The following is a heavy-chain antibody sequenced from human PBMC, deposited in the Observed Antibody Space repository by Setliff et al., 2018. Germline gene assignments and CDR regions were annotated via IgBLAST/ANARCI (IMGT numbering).Heavy chain of an antibody. Sequence: SETLSLTCGVSGISISSGHYWGWIRQPPGKGLEWIATIYHKGRTYYNPSLDSRVTISLDTSKNHFSLGLSSVTAADTAVYYCASPRRDDLDSPFDAFDIWGQGTKVTVSS. V-gene: IGHV4-38-2*01. CDR1: GISISSGHY. CDR3: ASPRRDDLDSPFDAFDI. J-gene: IGHJ3*02. CDR2: IYHKGRT. D-gene: IGHD3-3*01.